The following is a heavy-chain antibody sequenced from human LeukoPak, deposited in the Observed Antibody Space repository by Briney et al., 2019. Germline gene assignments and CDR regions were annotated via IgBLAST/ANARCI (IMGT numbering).Heavy chain of an antibody. CDR3: ARGDGLWFGELLSAFDI. Sequence: NPSETLSLTCTVSGGSISSYHWSWIRQPPGKGLEWIGYIYYSGSTNYNPSLKSRVTISVDTSKNQFSLKLSSVTAADTAVYYCARGDGLWFGELLSAFDIWGQGTMVTVSS. J-gene: IGHJ3*02. CDR2: IYYSGST. CDR1: GGSISSYH. V-gene: IGHV4-59*01. D-gene: IGHD3-10*01.